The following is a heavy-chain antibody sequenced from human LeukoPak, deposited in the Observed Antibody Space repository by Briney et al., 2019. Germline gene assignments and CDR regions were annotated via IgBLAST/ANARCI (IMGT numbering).Heavy chain of an antibody. CDR2: ISAYNGNT. J-gene: IGHJ3*02. CDR1: GYTFTSYG. CDR3: ARVRGGYCSSTSCYTGGAFDI. Sequence: GASVKVSCKASGYTFTSYGISWVRQAPGQGLEWMGWISAYNGNTNYAQKLQGRVTMTTDTSTSTAYMELRSLRSDDTAVYYCARVRGGYCSSTSCYTGGAFDIWGQGTMVTVSS. D-gene: IGHD2-2*02. V-gene: IGHV1-18*01.